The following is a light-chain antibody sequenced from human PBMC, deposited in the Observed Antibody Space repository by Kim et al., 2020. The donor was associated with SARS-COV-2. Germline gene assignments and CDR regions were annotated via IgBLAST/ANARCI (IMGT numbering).Light chain of an antibody. Sequence: QSALTQPPSVSGSPGQSITISCTGTSSDVGGYNYVSWYQQHPGKAPKLMIYDVSKRPSGVSNRFSGSKSGNTASLTIAGLQAEDEADYYCSSYTSSSGWVFGGGTQLTVL. J-gene: IGLJ3*02. CDR3: SSYTSSSGWV. CDR2: DVS. CDR1: SSDVGGYNY. V-gene: IGLV2-14*01.